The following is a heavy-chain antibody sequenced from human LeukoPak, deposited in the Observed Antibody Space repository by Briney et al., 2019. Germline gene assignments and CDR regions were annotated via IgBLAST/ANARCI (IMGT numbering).Heavy chain of an antibody. D-gene: IGHD3-3*01. J-gene: IGHJ4*02. V-gene: IGHV3-7*03. CDR1: GFTFGKYW. CDR2: IKLDGSEK. CDR3: ARDQYDTWSRRGNFDS. Sequence: LTGGSLRLSCVASGFTFGKYWMSWVRQAPGKGLEWVANIKLDGSEKNYVDSVKGRFTIFRDNTKNSLYLQMNSLRVEDTAVFYCARDQYDTWSRRGNFDSWGQGTLVIVSS.